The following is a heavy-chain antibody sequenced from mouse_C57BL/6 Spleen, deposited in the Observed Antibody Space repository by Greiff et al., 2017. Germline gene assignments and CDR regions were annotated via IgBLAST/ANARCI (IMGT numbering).Heavy chain of an antibody. Sequence: QVQLQQPGAELVKPGASVKMSCKASGYTFTSYWITWVKQRPGQGLKWIGDIYPGSGSTNYNEKFKSKATLTVDTSSSTAYMQLSSLTSEDSAVYYCARRPYDYDYLDYWGQGTTLTVSS. CDR2: IYPGSGST. CDR1: GYTFTSYW. J-gene: IGHJ2*01. V-gene: IGHV1-55*01. D-gene: IGHD2-4*01. CDR3: ARRPYDYDYLDY.